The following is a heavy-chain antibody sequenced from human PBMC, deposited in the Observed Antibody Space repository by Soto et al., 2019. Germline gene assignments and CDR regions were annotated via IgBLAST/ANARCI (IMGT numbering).Heavy chain of an antibody. CDR2: IIPILGIT. CDR3: ARDGQSSPDCSSTSCYSAYYYYYGMDV. Sequence: GASVKVSCQASGGTFSRYTISWVRQAPGQGLEWMGRIIPILGITNFAQKIKGRVTITAVKSTSTAYMELSSLISEDTAVYYCARDGQSSPDCSSTSCYSAYYYYYGMDVWGQGTTVTVSS. V-gene: IGHV1-69*04. J-gene: IGHJ6*02. CDR1: GGTFSRYT. D-gene: IGHD2-2*01.